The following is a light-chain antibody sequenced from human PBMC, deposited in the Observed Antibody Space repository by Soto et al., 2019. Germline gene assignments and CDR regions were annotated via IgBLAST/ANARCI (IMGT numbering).Light chain of an antibody. J-gene: IGLJ1*01. Sequence: QAVVTQPPSASGSPGQSVTISCTGTSSDVGGYNYVSWYQQHPGKAPKLMIYEVSKRPSGVPDRFSGSKSGNTASLTVSGLQAEDEADYYCSSYAGSNNLPFGTGTKVTVL. V-gene: IGLV2-8*01. CDR2: EVS. CDR1: SSDVGGYNY. CDR3: SSYAGSNNLP.